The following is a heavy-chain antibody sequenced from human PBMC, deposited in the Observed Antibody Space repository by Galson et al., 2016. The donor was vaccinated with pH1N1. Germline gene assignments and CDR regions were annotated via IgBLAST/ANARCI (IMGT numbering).Heavy chain of an antibody. Sequence: SLRLSCAASGFTFSSHWMSWVRQAPGKGLEWVANVKQDGSEKHYVDSVKGRFTISRDNAKNSLYLQMNRLRAEDTAVYFCARGGWGGGAYWGQGTLVTVSS. CDR3: ARGGWGGGAY. CDR2: VKQDGSEK. V-gene: IGHV3-7*01. CDR1: GFTFSSHW. J-gene: IGHJ4*02. D-gene: IGHD1-26*01.